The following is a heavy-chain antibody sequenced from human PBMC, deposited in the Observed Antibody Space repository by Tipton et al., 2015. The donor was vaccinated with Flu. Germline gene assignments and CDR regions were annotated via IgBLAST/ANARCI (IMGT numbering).Heavy chain of an antibody. Sequence: SGFTFDTYAMHWVRPDTGKGLEWVADISYDGNIKYYGDSVKGRFTISRDDSRNMLYLQVNSLRAEDTAVYYCARDSGYDYHYVMGVWGQGTTVTVSS. V-gene: IGHV3-30*03. D-gene: IGHD6-19*01. CDR2: ISYDGNIK. CDR3: ARDSGYDYHYVMGV. J-gene: IGHJ6*02. CDR1: GFTFDTYA.